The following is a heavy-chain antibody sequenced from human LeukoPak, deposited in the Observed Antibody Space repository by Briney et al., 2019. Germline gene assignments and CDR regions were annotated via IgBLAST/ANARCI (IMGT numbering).Heavy chain of an antibody. CDR2: IHYSGTT. J-gene: IGHJ5*02. CDR3: ARTSSGPNWFDP. D-gene: IGHD3-22*01. V-gene: IGHV4-39*02. CDR1: GVSIRGSNYY. Sequence: PSETLSLTCNVSGVSIRGSNYYWGLIRQPPGKGLQWIGSIHYSGTTYYNPSLKSRVTISVDTSKNHFSLQLSSVSAADTAVYYCARTSSGPNWFDPWGQGTLATVSS.